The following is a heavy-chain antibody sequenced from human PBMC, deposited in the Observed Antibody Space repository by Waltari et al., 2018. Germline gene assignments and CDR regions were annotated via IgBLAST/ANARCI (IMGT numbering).Heavy chain of an antibody. V-gene: IGHV4-59*11. Sequence: QVQLQESGAGLVKPSETLSLTCTVPGGPTSSPQWSWIRQPPGKGLEWIGYVYYTGSTNYNPSLKSRVTISLDTSKNQFSLKLSSVTAADTAVYYCARITPMRVVDYWGQGTLVTVSS. D-gene: IGHD2-2*01. J-gene: IGHJ4*02. CDR2: VYYTGST. CDR1: GGPTSSPQ. CDR3: ARITPMRVVDY.